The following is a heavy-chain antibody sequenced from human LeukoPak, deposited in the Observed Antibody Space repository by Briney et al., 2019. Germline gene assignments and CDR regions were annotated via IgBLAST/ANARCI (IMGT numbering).Heavy chain of an antibody. J-gene: IGHJ4*02. CDR3: AKGSGWTPHDY. CDR1: GFTFSSYA. V-gene: IGHV3-30-3*01. D-gene: IGHD6-19*01. Sequence: PGGSLRLSCAASGFTFSSYAMHWVRQAPGKGLEWVAVISFDGSNKYYADAVKGRFTVSRDNSKNTLYLQMNSLRAEDTAVYYCAKGSGWTPHDYWGQGTLVTVSS. CDR2: ISFDGSNK.